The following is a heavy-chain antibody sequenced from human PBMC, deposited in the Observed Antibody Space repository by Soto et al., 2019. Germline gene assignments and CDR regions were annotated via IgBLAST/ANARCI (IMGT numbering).Heavy chain of an antibody. V-gene: IGHV3-33*01. J-gene: IGHJ4*02. CDR2: IWSDGSNQ. Sequence: QVQLVESGGGVVQPGRSLRLSCAASGFTFGSYGMHWVRQAPGKGLEWVAVIWSDGSNQNYVASGKGRFTISRDNSKNTVDLHMNSLRAEDTALYYCARASPPDYWGQGTLVTVSS. CDR3: ARASPPDY. CDR1: GFTFGSYG.